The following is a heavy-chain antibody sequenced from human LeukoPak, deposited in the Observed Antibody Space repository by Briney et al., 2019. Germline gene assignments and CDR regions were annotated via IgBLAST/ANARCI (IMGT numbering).Heavy chain of an antibody. Sequence: GGSLRLSCEASGFTFSNAWMSWVRQAPGKGLEWVGRIKSKTDGGTTDYAAPVKGRFTISRDDSKNTLYLQMNSLKTEDTAVYYCTTDGENWYGTELVSYFDYWGQGTLVTVSS. CDR2: IKSKTDGGTT. D-gene: IGHD6-6*01. V-gene: IGHV3-15*01. J-gene: IGHJ4*02. CDR3: TTDGENWYGTELVSYFDY. CDR1: GFTFSNAW.